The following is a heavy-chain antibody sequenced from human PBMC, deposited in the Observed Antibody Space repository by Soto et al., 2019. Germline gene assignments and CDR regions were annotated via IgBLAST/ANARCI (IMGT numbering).Heavy chain of an antibody. Sequence: ASVKVSCKASGYTFTSYGIHWVRQAPGQRLEWTGWINAGNGNTNYAQKFQGRVTITADESTSTAYMELSSLRSEDTAVYYCARGATPPAAAWRSYYYYGMDVWGQGTTVTVS. D-gene: IGHD6-13*01. J-gene: IGHJ6*02. CDR2: INAGNGNT. V-gene: IGHV1-3*01. CDR1: GYTFTSYG. CDR3: ARGATPPAAAWRSYYYYGMDV.